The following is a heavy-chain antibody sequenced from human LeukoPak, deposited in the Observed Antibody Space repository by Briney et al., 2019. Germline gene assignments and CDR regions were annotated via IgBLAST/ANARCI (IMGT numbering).Heavy chain of an antibody. CDR3: ARVYCSGGSCYFDY. J-gene: IGHJ4*02. V-gene: IGHV4-31*03. CDR2: IYYNGST. CDR1: GGSISSGGYY. D-gene: IGHD2-15*01. Sequence: SQTLSLTCTVSGGSISSGGYYWSWIRQHPGKGLEWIGYIYYNGSTYYNPSLKSRVTISVDTSKNQFSLKLSSVTAADTAVYYCARVYCSGGSCYFDYWGQGTLVTVSS.